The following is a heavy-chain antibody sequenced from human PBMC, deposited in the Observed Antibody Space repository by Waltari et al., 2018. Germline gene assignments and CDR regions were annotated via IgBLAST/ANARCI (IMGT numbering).Heavy chain of an antibody. Sequence: EVQLVETGGTLIQPGGSLRLSCEGSGFTFRRNYMSFLRWVRQAPGKGLDWVSLSSDVGTTYYADSVRGRFAISRDTSKNTLFLQMDGLRAEDTAVYYWATSVGTYLDFWGQGTLVTVSS. V-gene: IGHV3-53*02. J-gene: IGHJ4*02. CDR3: ATSVGTYLDF. CDR2: SSDVGTT. CDR1: GFTFRRNY. D-gene: IGHD2-15*01.